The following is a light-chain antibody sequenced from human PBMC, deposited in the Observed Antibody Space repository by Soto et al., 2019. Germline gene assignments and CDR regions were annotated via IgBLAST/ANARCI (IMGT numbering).Light chain of an antibody. J-gene: IGKJ5*01. Sequence: DIPMTQSPSSVSASVGDRVTIICRASQDISSWLAWYQQKPGKAPKIMIYAASSLQGGVPSRFSGSGSGTEFTLTISSLQPEDFATYYCQQASSFPPTFGQGTRLDIK. V-gene: IGKV1-12*01. CDR1: QDISSW. CDR2: AAS. CDR3: QQASSFPPT.